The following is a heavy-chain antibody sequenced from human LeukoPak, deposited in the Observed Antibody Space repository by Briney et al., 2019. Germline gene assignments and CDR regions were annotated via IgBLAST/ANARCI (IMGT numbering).Heavy chain of an antibody. CDR2: IYPGDSDT. Sequence: GESLKISCKGSGYSFTSYWIGWVRQMPGKGLEWMGIIYPGDSDTRYSPSFQGQVTISADKSISTAYLQWSSLKASDTAMYYCARRVASRGGRDSGAFDIWGQGTMVTVSS. CDR3: ARRVASRGGRDSGAFDI. CDR1: GYSFTSYW. V-gene: IGHV5-51*01. D-gene: IGHD2-15*01. J-gene: IGHJ3*02.